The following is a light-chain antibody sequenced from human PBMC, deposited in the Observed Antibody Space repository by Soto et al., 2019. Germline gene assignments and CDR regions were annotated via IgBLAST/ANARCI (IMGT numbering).Light chain of an antibody. CDR2: DAS. J-gene: IGKJ1*01. Sequence: DIVLTQAAVALPVYPVESAVLSCRASQSVSTSLAWYQHKPGQAPRLFIYDASKRAPGIPARFRGSGSGTDFTLTISSLEPEDFAVYYCQVRDVWPSFGQGTKVDIK. CDR3: QVRDVWPS. CDR1: QSVSTS. V-gene: IGKV3-11*01.